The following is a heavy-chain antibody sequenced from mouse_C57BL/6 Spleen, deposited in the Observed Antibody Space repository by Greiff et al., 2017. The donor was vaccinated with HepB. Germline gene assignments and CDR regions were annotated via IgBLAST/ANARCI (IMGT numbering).Heavy chain of an antibody. CDR3: ARYPNLYDYDGIDY. Sequence: EVKLMESGAELVKPGASVKLSCTASGFNIKDYYMHWVKQRTEQGLEWIGRIDPEDGETKYAPKFQGKATITADTSSNTAYLQRSSLTSEDTAVYYCARYPNLYDYDGIDYWGQGTTLTVSS. V-gene: IGHV14-2*01. CDR1: GFNIKDYY. CDR2: IDPEDGET. J-gene: IGHJ2*01. D-gene: IGHD2-4*01.